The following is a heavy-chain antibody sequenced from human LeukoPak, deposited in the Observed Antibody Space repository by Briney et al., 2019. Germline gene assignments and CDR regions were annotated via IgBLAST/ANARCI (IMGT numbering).Heavy chain of an antibody. J-gene: IGHJ4*02. V-gene: IGHV3-7*01. CDR2: IQPDGSEK. D-gene: IGHD6-19*01. CDR1: GFTFNTHW. Sequence: GRSLRLSCAASGFTFNTHWMTWVRQAPGKGLEWVATIQPDGSEKYYSDSVKGRFTISRDNSRDSVYLQMNSLRDDDTSIYYCARDASALYWGRGTLVTVSS. CDR3: ARDASALY.